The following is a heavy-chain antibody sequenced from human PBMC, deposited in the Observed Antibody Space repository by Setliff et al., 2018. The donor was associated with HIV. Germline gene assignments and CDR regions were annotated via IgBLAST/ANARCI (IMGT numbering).Heavy chain of an antibody. V-gene: IGHV4-59*01. Sequence: KPSETLSLTCTVSGGSISHYYWTWIRQPPGKGLERIGYIFYSGSTDYNPSLKSRLTISVDTPNNQFSLSLNSVTAADTAVYYCARVGGVLTGTPHFDFWGQGILVTVPQ. CDR2: IFYSGST. J-gene: IGHJ4*02. CDR3: ARVGGVLTGTPHFDF. D-gene: IGHD3-9*01. CDR1: GGSISHYY.